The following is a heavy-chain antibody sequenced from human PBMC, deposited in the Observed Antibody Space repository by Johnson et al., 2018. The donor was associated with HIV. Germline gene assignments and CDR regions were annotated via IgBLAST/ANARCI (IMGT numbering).Heavy chain of an antibody. D-gene: IGHD3-9*01. CDR2: ISYDGSNK. CDR3: AKDRNYDILSI. CDR1: GFTFSSYA. Sequence: QVQLVESGGGVVQPGRSLRLSCAASGFTFSSYAMHWVRQAPGKGLEWVAVISYDGSNKYYADSVKGRFTISRDNSKNTLYMQMNSLRVEDTAVYYCAKDRNYDILSIWGQGTMLTVSS. J-gene: IGHJ3*02. V-gene: IGHV3-30-3*01.